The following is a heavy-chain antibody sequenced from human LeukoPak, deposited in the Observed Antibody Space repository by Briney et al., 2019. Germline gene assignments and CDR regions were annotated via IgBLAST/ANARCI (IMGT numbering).Heavy chain of an antibody. V-gene: IGHV4-59*01. J-gene: IGHJ6*02. CDR3: ARDRRSIAAAAYYYGMDV. CDR2: IYYSGST. CDR1: GGSISSYY. Sequence: SETLSLTCTVSGGSISSYYWSWIRQPPGKGLEWIGYIYYSGSTNYNPSLKSRVTISVDTSKKQFSLKLSSVTAADTAVYYCARDRRSIAAAAYYYGMDVWGQGTTVTVSS. D-gene: IGHD6-13*01.